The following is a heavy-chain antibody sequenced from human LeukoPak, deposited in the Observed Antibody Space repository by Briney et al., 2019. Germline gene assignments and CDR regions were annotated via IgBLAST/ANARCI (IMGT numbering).Heavy chain of an antibody. J-gene: IGHJ5*02. D-gene: IGHD3/OR15-3a*01. CDR2: INPNGGGT. CDR1: GYTFTTY. CDR3: ARDLRQQLILGWLDP. Sequence: ASVKVSCKASGYTFTTYWVRQAPGQAPEWMGWINPNGGGTSYARNFQGRVTMTRDTSITTAYMELSNLTFDDTAVYYCARDLRQQLILGWLDPWGQGTLVSVS. V-gene: IGHV1-2*02.